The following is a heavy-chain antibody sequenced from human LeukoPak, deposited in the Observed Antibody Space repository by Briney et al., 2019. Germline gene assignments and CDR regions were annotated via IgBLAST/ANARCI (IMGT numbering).Heavy chain of an antibody. J-gene: IGHJ4*02. Sequence: SDTLSLTCTVSGGSISSGGYYWSWIRQHPGKGLEWIGYIYYSGSTYYDPSLKSRLIISVDTSENQFSLKVSSVTAADTAVYYCARAGGQVWSSFDSWGQGTLVTVSS. CDR1: GGSISSGGYY. D-gene: IGHD3-16*01. CDR2: IYYSGST. CDR3: ARAGGQVWSSFDS. V-gene: IGHV4-31*03.